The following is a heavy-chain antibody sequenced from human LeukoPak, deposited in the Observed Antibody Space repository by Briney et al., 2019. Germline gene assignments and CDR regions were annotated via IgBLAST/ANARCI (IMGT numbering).Heavy chain of an antibody. CDR1: GFTFSSYS. Sequence: PGGSLRLSCAASGFTFSSYSMNWVRQAPGRGLEWVSSISSSSSYIYYADSVKGRFTISRDNAKNSLYLQMNSLRAEDTAVYYCARVSEGYCSGGSCYYTWGQGTLVTVSS. J-gene: IGHJ5*02. D-gene: IGHD2-15*01. CDR3: ARVSEGYCSGGSCYYT. V-gene: IGHV3-21*01. CDR2: ISSSSSYI.